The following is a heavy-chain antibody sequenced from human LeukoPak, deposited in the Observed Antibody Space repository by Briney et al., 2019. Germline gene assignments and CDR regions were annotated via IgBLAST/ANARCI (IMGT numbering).Heavy chain of an antibody. J-gene: IGHJ4*02. V-gene: IGHV4-59*01. CDR3: ARHYGP. Sequence: SETLSLTCTVSGGSINSYYWSWIRQPPGKGLEWVGYIFDSGSTNYNPSLKSRVTMSVDTSKTQFSLKLRSVTAADTAVYYCARHYGPWGQGTLVTVSS. CDR1: GGSINSYY. CDR2: IFDSGST. D-gene: IGHD3-16*01.